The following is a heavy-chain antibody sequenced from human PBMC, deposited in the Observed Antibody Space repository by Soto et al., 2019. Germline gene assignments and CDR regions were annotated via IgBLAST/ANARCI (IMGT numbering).Heavy chain of an antibody. CDR2: IYWNDDR. D-gene: IGHD1-26*01. CDR3: AHRLGATLFDY. V-gene: IGHV2-5*01. Sequence: QITLKESGPPLVKPTQTLTLTCTFSGFSLSTSGVGVGWIRQPPGKALEWLALIYWNDDRRYSPFLKSRLTITKDTSKNQVVLTMTNMDPVDTATYYCAHRLGATLFDYWGQGTLVTVSS. CDR1: GFSLSTSGVG. J-gene: IGHJ4*02.